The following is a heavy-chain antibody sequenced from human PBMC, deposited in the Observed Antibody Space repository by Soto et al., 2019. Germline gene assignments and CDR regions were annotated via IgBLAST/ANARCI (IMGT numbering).Heavy chain of an antibody. J-gene: IGHJ4*02. CDR2: ISYDGSNK. D-gene: IGHD1-26*01. Sequence: QTGGSLRLSCAASGFTFSSYGMHWVRQAPGKGLEWVAVISYDGSNKYYADSVKGRFTISRDNSKNTLYLQMNSLRAEDTAVYYCAKDLFYSGSPLECYFDYWGQGTLVTVSS. CDR1: GFTFSSYG. CDR3: AKDLFYSGSPLECYFDY. V-gene: IGHV3-30*18.